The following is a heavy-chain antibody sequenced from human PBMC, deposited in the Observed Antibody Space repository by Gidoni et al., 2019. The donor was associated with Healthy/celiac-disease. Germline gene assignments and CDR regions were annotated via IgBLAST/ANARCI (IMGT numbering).Heavy chain of an antibody. D-gene: IGHD3-10*01. V-gene: IGHV1-58*01. CDR3: AAANEVLLWFGEPRVPLNGFDP. CDR2: LVVGSCNT. J-gene: IGHJ5*02. CDR1: GFTFTSSA. Sequence: QMQLVQSGPEVKKTGTSVKVSCKASGFTFTSSAVQWVRQARGQRLEWIGWLVVGSCNTNYAQKFQERVTITRDMSTSTAYMELSSLRSEDTAVYYCAAANEVLLWFGEPRVPLNGFDPWGQGTLVTVSS.